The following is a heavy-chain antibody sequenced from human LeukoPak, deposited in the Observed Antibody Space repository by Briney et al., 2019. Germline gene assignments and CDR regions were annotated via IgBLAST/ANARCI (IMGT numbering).Heavy chain of an antibody. D-gene: IGHD5-18*01. CDR1: GGTFISYA. J-gene: IGHJ4*02. Sequence: GASVKVSCKASGGTFISYAISWVRQAPGQGLEWMGGIIPIFGTANYAQKFQGRVTITADKSTSTAYMELSSLRSEDTAVYYCARGSELWSPHYFDYWGQGTLVTVSS. V-gene: IGHV1-69*06. CDR2: IIPIFGTA. CDR3: ARGSELWSPHYFDY.